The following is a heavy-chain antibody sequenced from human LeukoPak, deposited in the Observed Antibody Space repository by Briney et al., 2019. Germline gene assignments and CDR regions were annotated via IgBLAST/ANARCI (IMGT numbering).Heavy chain of an antibody. V-gene: IGHV3-13*01. CDR3: ARQNTPHGNFDY. D-gene: IGHD1-26*01. CDR1: GFTFSSYG. CDR2: IGVAANT. Sequence: QSGGSLRLSCAASGFTFSSYGMHWVRQAPGKGLEWVSAIGVAANTFYSGSVKGRFTISRENAKNSLYLLMTSLRAEDTAVYYCARQNTPHGNFDYWGQGILVTVSS. J-gene: IGHJ4*02.